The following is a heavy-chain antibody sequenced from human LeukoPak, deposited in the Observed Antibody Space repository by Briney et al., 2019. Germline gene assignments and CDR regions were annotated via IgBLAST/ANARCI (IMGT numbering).Heavy chain of an antibody. D-gene: IGHD3-10*01. CDR3: ARAGWFGELLRPGDY. CDR2: ISSSSSYI. CDR1: GFTFSSYS. Sequence: GGSLRLSCAASGFTFSSYSMNWVRQAPGKGLEGVSSISSSSSYIYYADSVKGRFTISRDNAKNSLYLQMNSLRAEDTAVYYCARAGWFGELLRPGDYWGQGTLVTVSS. J-gene: IGHJ4*02. V-gene: IGHV3-21*01.